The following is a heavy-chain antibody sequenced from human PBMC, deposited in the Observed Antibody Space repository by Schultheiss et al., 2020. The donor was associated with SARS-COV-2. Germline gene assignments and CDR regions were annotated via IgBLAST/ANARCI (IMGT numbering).Heavy chain of an antibody. CDR2: FDPEEGET. J-gene: IGHJ4*02. CDR1: GHSLTEVS. Sequence: ASVKVSCKVSGHSLTEVSVHWVRQAPGKGLEWMGGFDPEEGETMYARKLQGRVTMTEDTFTNTAYMELRSLTSDDAAIYFCARSYPGGAVPPPLWTFDYWGLGTLVTVSS. D-gene: IGHD3/OR15-3a*01. CDR3: ARSYPGGAVPPPLWTFDY. V-gene: IGHV1-24*01.